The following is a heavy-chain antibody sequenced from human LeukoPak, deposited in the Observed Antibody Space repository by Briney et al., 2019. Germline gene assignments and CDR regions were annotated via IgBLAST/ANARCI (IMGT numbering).Heavy chain of an antibody. J-gene: IGHJ4*02. D-gene: IGHD1-26*01. CDR2: INHSGST. CDR1: GGSFSGYY. Sequence: SETLSLTCAVYGGSFSGYYWSWIRQPPGKGLEWIGEINHSGSTNYNPSLKSRVTISVDTSKNQFSLKLSSVTAADTAVYYCARHETGGSYPLKYWGQGTLVTVSS. V-gene: IGHV4-34*01. CDR3: ARHETGGSYPLKY.